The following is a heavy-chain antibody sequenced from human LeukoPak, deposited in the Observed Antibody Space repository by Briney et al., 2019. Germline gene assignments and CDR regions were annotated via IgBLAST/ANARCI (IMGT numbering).Heavy chain of an antibody. V-gene: IGHV3-66*01. CDR2: LYSDGRT. D-gene: IGHD3-10*01. CDR1: GFTVSSNY. J-gene: IGHJ4*02. CDR3: ARDSNKSASGSLDY. Sequence: GGSLRLSCAASGFTVSSNYLTWVRQAPGKGLEWVSDLYSDGRTYWADSVKGRFFISRDSSQNTLYLQMNNLTPEDTAVYYCARDSNKSASGSLDYWGQGTLVTVSS.